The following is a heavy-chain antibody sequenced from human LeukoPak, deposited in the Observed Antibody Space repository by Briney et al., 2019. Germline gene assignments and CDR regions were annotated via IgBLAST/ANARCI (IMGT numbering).Heavy chain of an antibody. CDR2: IYYSGST. Sequence: SETLSLTCTVSGGSISSSSDYWGRIRQPPGKGLEWIGYIYYSGSTYYNPSLKSRVTISVDTSKNQFSLKLSSVTAADTAVYYCARDQYSSSSGIDYWGRGTLVTVSS. D-gene: IGHD6-6*01. J-gene: IGHJ4*02. V-gene: IGHV4-30-4*08. CDR3: ARDQYSSSSGIDY. CDR1: GGSISSSSDY.